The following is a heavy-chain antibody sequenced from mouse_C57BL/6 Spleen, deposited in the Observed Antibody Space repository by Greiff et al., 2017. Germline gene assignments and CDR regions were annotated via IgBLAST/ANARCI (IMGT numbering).Heavy chain of an antibody. CDR1: GFTFSSYA. V-gene: IGHV5-4*03. Sequence: EVKLVESGGGLVKPGGSLKLSCAASGFTFSSYAMSWVRQTPEKRLEWVATISDGGSYTYYPDNVKGRFTISRDNAKNNLYLQMSHLKSEDTAMXYCARTSDGYYGYFDVWGTGTTVTVSS. CDR3: ARTSDGYYGYFDV. D-gene: IGHD2-3*01. CDR2: ISDGGSYT. J-gene: IGHJ1*03.